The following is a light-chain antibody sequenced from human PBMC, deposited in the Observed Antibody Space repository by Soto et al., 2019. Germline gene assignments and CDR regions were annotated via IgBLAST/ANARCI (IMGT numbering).Light chain of an antibody. CDR2: AAS. V-gene: IGKV1-27*01. Sequence: DIQMTQSPSSLSASVGDRVTITCRASQGISNYLAWYQQKPGKVPKLLIYAASTLQSGVPSRLSGSGSWTDCTLTISVLQPEDVATYYCQKYNSAPRTFGQSNKVYIK. CDR1: QGISNY. J-gene: IGKJ1*01. CDR3: QKYNSAPRT.